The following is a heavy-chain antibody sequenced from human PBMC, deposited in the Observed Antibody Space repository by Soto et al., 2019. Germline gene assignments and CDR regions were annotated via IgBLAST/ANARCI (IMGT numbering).Heavy chain of an antibody. CDR1: GFTFSSYT. CDR3: ARGFVGSSSFYSFDY. J-gene: IGHJ4*02. D-gene: IGHD6-6*01. CDR2: MSYDGSHI. V-gene: IGHV3-30-3*01. Sequence: PGGSLRLSCAASGFTFSSYTIHWVRQAPGTGLEWVAVMSYDGSHIYYADSVEGRFTISRDNSRNTLYPQMNSLRVEDTAVYYCARGFVGSSSFYSFDYWGQGTLVTVSS.